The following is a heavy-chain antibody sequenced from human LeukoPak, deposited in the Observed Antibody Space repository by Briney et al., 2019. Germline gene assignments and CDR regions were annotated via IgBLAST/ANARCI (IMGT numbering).Heavy chain of an antibody. V-gene: IGHV3-23*01. CDR1: GFTFSSYA. CDR2: ISGSGVAT. CDR3: AKDWGYSSSQGYYFDY. J-gene: IGHJ4*02. D-gene: IGHD6-13*01. Sequence: GGSLRLSCAASGFTFSSYAVSWVRQAPGKGLEWVSSISGSGVATYSADSVKGRFTISRDNSKNTLYLQKNSLRAEDTAVYYCAKDWGYSSSQGYYFDYWGQGTLVTVSS.